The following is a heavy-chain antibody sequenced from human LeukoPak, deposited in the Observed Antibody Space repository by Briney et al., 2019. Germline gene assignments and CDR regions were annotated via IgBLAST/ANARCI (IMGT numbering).Heavy chain of an antibody. D-gene: IGHD3-22*01. Sequence: GGSLRLSCAASGFTFSDAWMSWVRQAPGKGLEWVANIKQDGSEKYYVDSVKGRFTISRDNAKNSLYLQMNSLRAEDTAVYYCARWGGITMIVVVIKAYFDYWGQGTLVTVSS. CDR2: IKQDGSEK. J-gene: IGHJ4*02. CDR3: ARWGGITMIVVVIKAYFDY. CDR1: GFTFSDAW. V-gene: IGHV3-7*01.